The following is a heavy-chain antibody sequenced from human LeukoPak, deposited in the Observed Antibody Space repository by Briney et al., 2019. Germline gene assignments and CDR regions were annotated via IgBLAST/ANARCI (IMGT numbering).Heavy chain of an antibody. CDR1: GFTFDDYA. CDR2: IGWNSGSI. D-gene: IGHD2-2*02. CDR3: AKGYCSSTSCYIYNY. J-gene: IGHJ4*02. V-gene: IGHV3-9*01. Sequence: GRSLRLSCAASGFTFDDYAMHWVRQAPGKGLEWVSGIGWNSGSIGYADSVKGRFTISRDNAKNSLYLQMNSLRAEDTALYYCAKGYCSSTSCYIYNYWGQGTLVTVSS.